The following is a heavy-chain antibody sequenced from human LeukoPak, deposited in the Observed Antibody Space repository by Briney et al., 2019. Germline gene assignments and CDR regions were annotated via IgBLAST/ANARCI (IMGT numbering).Heavy chain of an antibody. D-gene: IGHD6-19*01. J-gene: IGHJ4*02. CDR2: IKPDSGSS. Sequence: ASVKVSCKASGYTFTAYYIHWLRQAPGQGPEWMGWIKPDSGSSHYAQKFQGRVTMTRDTSSNSAYMDLTRLKSDDTAVYYCARARVPIAVAGLYYFDCWGQGALVTVSS. V-gene: IGHV1-2*02. CDR1: GYTFTAYY. CDR3: ARARVPIAVAGLYYFDC.